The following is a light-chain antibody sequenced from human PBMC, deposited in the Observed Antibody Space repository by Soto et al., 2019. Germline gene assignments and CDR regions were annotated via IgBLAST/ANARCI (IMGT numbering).Light chain of an antibody. Sequence: EIVLTQSPDTLSLSPGERATLSCWASHRVTTHLAWFQQRPGQTPRLLIYGASSRATGIPDRFSGSGSGTDFTLTISRLEPEDFAVYYCQQYGSSPVTFGQGTKVDIK. CDR1: HRVTTH. CDR2: GAS. V-gene: IGKV3-20*01. CDR3: QQYGSSPVT. J-gene: IGKJ1*01.